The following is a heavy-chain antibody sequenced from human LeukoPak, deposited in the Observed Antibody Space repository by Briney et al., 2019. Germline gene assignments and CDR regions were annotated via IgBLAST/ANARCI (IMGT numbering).Heavy chain of an antibody. CDR3: ARGGANIVGATTDFDY. D-gene: IGHD1-26*01. CDR2: INTNTGNP. J-gene: IGHJ4*02. V-gene: IGHV7-4-1*02. CDR1: GYTFTSYA. Sequence: ASVQVSCKASGYTFTSYAMNWVRQAPGQGLEWMGWINTNTGNPTYAQGFTGRFVFSLDTSVSTAYLQISSLKAEDTAVYHCARGGANIVGATTDFDYWGQGTLVTVSS.